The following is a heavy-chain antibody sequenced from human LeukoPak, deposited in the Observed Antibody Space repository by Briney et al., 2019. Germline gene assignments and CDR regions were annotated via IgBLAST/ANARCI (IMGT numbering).Heavy chain of an antibody. V-gene: IGHV4-34*01. CDR3: ARGRGGHGSGSYLVWFDP. CDR1: GGSFSGYY. J-gene: IGHJ5*02. D-gene: IGHD3-10*01. CDR2: INHSGST. Sequence: PSENLSLTCAVYGGSFSGYYWSWIRQPPGKGLEWIGEINHSGSTNYNPSLKSRVTISVDTSKNQFSLKLSSVTAADTAVYYCARGRGGHGSGSYLVWFDPWGQGTLVTVSS.